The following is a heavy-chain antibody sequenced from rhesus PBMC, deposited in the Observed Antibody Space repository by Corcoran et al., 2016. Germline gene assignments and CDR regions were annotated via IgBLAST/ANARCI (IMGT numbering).Heavy chain of an antibody. CDR3: AREDAAAAGTGDY. V-gene: IGHV4-127*01. D-gene: IGHD6-25*01. J-gene: IGHJ4*01. Sequence: QVQLQESGPGLVKPSETLSLTCAVSGYSISSGYGWSWLRQPPGKGLGWVGYIGGSSGSTNYNPSLKSRVTISKDTSKNQFSLKLSSVTAADTAVYYCAREDAAAAGTGDYWGQGVLVTVSS. CDR2: IGGSSGST. CDR1: GYSISSGYG.